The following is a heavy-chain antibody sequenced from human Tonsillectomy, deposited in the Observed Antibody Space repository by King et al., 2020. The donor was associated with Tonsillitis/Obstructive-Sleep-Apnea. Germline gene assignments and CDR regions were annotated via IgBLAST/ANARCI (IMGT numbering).Heavy chain of an antibody. D-gene: IGHD3-16*01. Sequence: QLQESGPGLVTPSETLSLTCSVAGGSITSYYWGWIRQSPGKGLELIGYVFHRGGSNYNPSLKSRVTISLDMSKRQFSLNLSSLTAADTAVYFCARITLGGANYMDVWGKGTTVNVSS. V-gene: IGHV4-59*01. CDR3: ARITLGGANYMDV. J-gene: IGHJ6*03. CDR2: VFHRGGS. CDR1: GGSITSYY.